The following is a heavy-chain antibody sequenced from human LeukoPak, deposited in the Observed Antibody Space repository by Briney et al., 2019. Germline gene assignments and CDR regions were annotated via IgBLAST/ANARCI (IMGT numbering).Heavy chain of an antibody. J-gene: IGHJ4*02. CDR3: AKDASWYVEYFDY. Sequence: GGSLRLSCAASGFTFSSYGMHWVRQAPGKGLEWVAFIRYDGSNKYYADSVKGRFTISRDNSKNTLYLQMNSLRAEDTAVYYCAKDASWYVEYFDYWGQGTLVTVSS. V-gene: IGHV3-30*02. CDR1: GFTFSSYG. D-gene: IGHD6-13*01. CDR2: IRYDGSNK.